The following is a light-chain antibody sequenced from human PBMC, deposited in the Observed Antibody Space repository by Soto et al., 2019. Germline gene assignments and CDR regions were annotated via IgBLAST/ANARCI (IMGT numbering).Light chain of an antibody. CDR1: QSVSSN. CDR2: GAS. CDR3: QQYNNWLIT. J-gene: IGKJ5*01. Sequence: EIVMTQSPDTLSVSPGERATLSCRASQSVSSNLAWYQQKPGQAPRLLIYGASTRGTGIPARFSGSGSGTEFTLTISSLQSADFAVYYCQQYNNWLITFGQGTRLEIK. V-gene: IGKV3-15*01.